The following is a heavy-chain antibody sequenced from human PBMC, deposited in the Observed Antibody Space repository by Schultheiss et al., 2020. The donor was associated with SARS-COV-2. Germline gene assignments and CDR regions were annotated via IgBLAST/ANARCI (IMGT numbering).Heavy chain of an antibody. CDR1: GFTFSSYA. J-gene: IGHJ1*01. Sequence: GGSLRLSCTASGFTFSSYAMSWVRQAPGKGLEWVSVIYSGGSTYYADSVKGRFTISRDNAKNSLYLQMNSLRAEDTAVYYCAKDFLGYCSSTSCLFQHWGQGTLVTVSS. CDR2: IYSGGST. V-gene: IGHV3-23*03. CDR3: AKDFLGYCSSTSCLFQH. D-gene: IGHD2-2*01.